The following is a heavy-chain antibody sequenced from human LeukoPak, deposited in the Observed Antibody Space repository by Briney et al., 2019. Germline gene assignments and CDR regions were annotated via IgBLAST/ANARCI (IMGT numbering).Heavy chain of an antibody. V-gene: IGHV1-46*01. Sequence: VASVKVSCKASGYTFTNYYMHWVRQAPGQGLEWMGVINPNGGGTSYAQKFQGRVTMTRDTSTSTVYMVLSSLRSEDTAVYYCAAWGSSSSPLPGMDVWGQGTTVTVSS. D-gene: IGHD6-13*01. CDR1: GYTFTNYY. CDR3: AAWGSSSSPLPGMDV. J-gene: IGHJ6*02. CDR2: INPNGGGT.